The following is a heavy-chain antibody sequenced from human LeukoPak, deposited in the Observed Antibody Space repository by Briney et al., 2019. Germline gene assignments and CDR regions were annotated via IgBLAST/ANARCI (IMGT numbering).Heavy chain of an antibody. J-gene: IGHJ6*03. CDR2: IKEDGGEK. CDR1: GFTFSYYW. CDR3: AKENGEAIYYYYMDV. D-gene: IGHD3-10*01. V-gene: IGHV3-7*01. Sequence: GGSLRLSCAASGFTFSYYWMSWVRQAPGKGLEWVANIKEDGGEKNYVDSVKGRFTMSRDNAKNSLYLQMNSLRAEDTAVYYCAKENGEAIYYYYMDVWGKGTTVTISS.